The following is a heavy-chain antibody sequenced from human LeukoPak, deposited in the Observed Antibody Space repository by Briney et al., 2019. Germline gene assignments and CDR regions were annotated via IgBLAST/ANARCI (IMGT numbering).Heavy chain of an antibody. CDR3: ARCNSISWYFYWYFDL. Sequence: SETLSLTCTVSGGSISSSSYYWGWIRQPPGKGLEWIGSIYYSGSTYYNPSLKNRVPISVDTSKNQFSLKLSSVTAAHTAVYYCARCNSISWYFYWYFDLWGRGTLVTVSS. J-gene: IGHJ2*01. CDR2: IYYSGST. CDR1: GGSISSSSYY. V-gene: IGHV4-39*07. D-gene: IGHD6-13*01.